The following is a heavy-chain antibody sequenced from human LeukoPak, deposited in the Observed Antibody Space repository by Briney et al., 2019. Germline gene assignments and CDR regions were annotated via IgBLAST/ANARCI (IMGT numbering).Heavy chain of an antibody. V-gene: IGHV3-33*06. D-gene: IGHD5-12*01. CDR3: AKGQYGGYGPFDY. CDR1: GFTFSTYA. J-gene: IGHJ4*02. Sequence: PGGSLRLSCAASGFTFSTYAMHWVRQAPGKGLEWVASIWYDGSDKYCGDSLKGRFTISRDSSKNILYLQMNSLRAEDTATYYCAKGQYGGYGPFDYWGQGTLVTVSS. CDR2: IWYDGSDK.